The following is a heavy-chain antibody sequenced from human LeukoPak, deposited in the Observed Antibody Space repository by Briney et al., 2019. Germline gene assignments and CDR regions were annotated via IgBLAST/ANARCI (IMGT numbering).Heavy chain of an antibody. V-gene: IGHV1-18*01. CDR3: ARGRGQWLARGTNWYFDL. D-gene: IGHD6-19*01. CDR1: GYAFTSYG. Sequence: ASVKVSCKASGYAFTSYGISWVRQAPGQGLEWMGWISAYNGNTNYAQKLQGRVTMTTDTSTSTAYMELSSLRSEDTAVYYCARGRGQWLARGTNWYFDLWGRGTLVTVSS. J-gene: IGHJ2*01. CDR2: ISAYNGNT.